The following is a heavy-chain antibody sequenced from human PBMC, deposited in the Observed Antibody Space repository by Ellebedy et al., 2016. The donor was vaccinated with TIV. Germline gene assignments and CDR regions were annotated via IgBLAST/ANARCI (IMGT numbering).Heavy chain of an antibody. CDR2: IYYSGST. D-gene: IGHD3-22*01. J-gene: IGHJ4*02. Sequence: MPGGSLRLSCTVSGGSISSYYWSWIRQPPGKGLEWIGYIYYSGSTNYNPSLKSRVTISEDTSRNKFSLKLSSVTAADTAVYYCASGPPYDSSGFFDYWGQGTLVTVSS. CDR1: GGSISSYY. CDR3: ASGPPYDSSGFFDY. V-gene: IGHV4-59*08.